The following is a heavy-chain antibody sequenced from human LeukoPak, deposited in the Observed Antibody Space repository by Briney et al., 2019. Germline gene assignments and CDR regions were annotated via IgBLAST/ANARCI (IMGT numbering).Heavy chain of an antibody. Sequence: PGGSLRLSCAASGFTFSSYAMSWVRQAPGKGLEWVSSISGSGVSTYYADSVKGRFTISRDNSKNTLYLQMNSLRAEDTAVYYCAKVGARGKYFDAFDIWGQGTMLTVSS. CDR3: AKVGARGKYFDAFDI. CDR1: GFTFSSYA. J-gene: IGHJ3*02. D-gene: IGHD2/OR15-2a*01. CDR2: ISGSGVST. V-gene: IGHV3-23*01.